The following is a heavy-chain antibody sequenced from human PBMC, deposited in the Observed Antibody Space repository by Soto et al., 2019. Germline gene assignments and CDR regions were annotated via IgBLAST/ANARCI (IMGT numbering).Heavy chain of an antibody. CDR2: IIPIFGTA. D-gene: IGHD6-13*01. V-gene: IGHV1-69*01. CDR3: ARASGIAAAGDYYYGMDV. CDR1: GGTFSSYA. Sequence: QVQLVQSGAEVKKPGSSVKVSCKASGGTFSSYAISWVRQAPGQGLEWMGGIIPIFGTANYAQKFQGRVTIAADESTSTAYMELSSLRSEDTAVYYCARASGIAAAGDYYYGMDVWGQGTTVTVSS. J-gene: IGHJ6*02.